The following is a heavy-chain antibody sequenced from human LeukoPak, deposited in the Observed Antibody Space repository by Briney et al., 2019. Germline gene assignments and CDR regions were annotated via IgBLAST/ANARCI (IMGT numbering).Heavy chain of an antibody. V-gene: IGHV4-59*01. D-gene: IGHD5-24*01. CDR2: IYYSGST. Sequence: SETLSPTCTVSGGSISSYYWSWIRQPPGKGLEWIAYIYYSGSTNYNPSLKSRVTISVDTSKNQFSLKLSSVTAADTAVYYCARGGDGYNYFDYWGQGTLVTVSS. CDR3: ARGGDGYNYFDY. CDR1: GGSISSYY. J-gene: IGHJ4*02.